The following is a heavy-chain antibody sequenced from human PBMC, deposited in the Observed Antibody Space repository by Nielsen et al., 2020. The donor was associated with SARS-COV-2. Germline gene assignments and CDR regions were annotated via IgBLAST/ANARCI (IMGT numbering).Heavy chain of an antibody. CDR2: INPNSGGT. J-gene: IGHJ6*02. Sequence: SVKVSCKASGGTFSSYAISWVRQAPGQGLEWMGWINPNSGGTNYAQKFQGWVTMTRDTSISTAYMELSRLRSDDTAVYYCARGPLRYGMDVWGQGTTVTVSS. CDR3: ARGPLRYGMDV. CDR1: GGTFSSYA. V-gene: IGHV1-2*04.